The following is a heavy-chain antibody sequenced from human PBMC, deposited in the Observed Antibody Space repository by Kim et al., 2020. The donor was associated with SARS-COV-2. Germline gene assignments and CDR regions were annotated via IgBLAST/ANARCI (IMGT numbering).Heavy chain of an antibody. D-gene: IGHD2-15*01. CDR3: ARDQEAAGGY. V-gene: IGHV3-11*04. J-gene: IGHJ4*02. Sequence: TIYYADSVKGRFTISRDNAKNSLYLQMNSLRAEDTAVYYCARDQEAAGGYWGQGTLVTVSS. CDR2: TI.